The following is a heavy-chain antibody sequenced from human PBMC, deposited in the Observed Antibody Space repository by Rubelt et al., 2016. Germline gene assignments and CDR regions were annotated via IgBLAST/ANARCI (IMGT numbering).Heavy chain of an antibody. V-gene: IGHV4-4*02. CDR2: IYHSGST. Sequence: QVQLQESGPGLVKPSGTLSLTCAVSGASISSSNWWSWVRQPPGKGLEWIGEIYHSGSTSYNPSLKSRVTISVDTSKNQCSLKLSPVTAAESAVYYCARHKDTIFTSPFDYWGQGTLVTVSS. CDR1: GASISSSNW. D-gene: IGHD2-15*01. J-gene: IGHJ4*02. CDR3: ARHKDTIFTSPFDY.